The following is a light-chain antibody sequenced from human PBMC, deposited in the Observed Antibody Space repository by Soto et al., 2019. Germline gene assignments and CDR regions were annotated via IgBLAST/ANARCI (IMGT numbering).Light chain of an antibody. V-gene: IGKV1D-16*01. CDR3: QHYNVYPWT. CDR1: QGINRW. CDR2: EAS. Sequence: DIQMTQSPSSVSASVGDRVTITCRASQGINRWLAWYQQKPGKAPKLLIYEASSLQSGVPSRFSGSGSGTEFTLTISSLQPDDFATYYCQHYNVYPWTFGQGTKVDIK. J-gene: IGKJ1*01.